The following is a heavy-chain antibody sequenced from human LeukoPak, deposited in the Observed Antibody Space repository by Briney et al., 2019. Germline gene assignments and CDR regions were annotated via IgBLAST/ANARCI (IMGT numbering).Heavy chain of an antibody. CDR2: IYSGGST. D-gene: IGHD1-26*01. Sequence: GGSLRLSCAASGFTVRSNYMSWVRQAPGKGLEWVSVIYSGGSTYYADSVKGRFTISRDNSKNTLYLQMNSLRAEDTAVYYCARPIAGATTDAYFDYWGQGTLVTVSS. J-gene: IGHJ4*02. CDR3: ARPIAGATTDAYFDY. CDR1: GFTVRSNY. V-gene: IGHV3-66*04.